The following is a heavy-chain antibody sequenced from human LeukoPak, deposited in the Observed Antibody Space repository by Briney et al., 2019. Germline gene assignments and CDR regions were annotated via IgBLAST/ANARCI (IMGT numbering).Heavy chain of an antibody. CDR3: ARARLVQMNYYGMDV. D-gene: IGHD6-19*01. V-gene: IGHV4-4*07. Sequence: PSEALSLTCTVSGGSISSYYWSWIRQPAGKGLEWIGRIYTSGSTNYNPSLKSRVTMSVDTSKNQFSLELSSVTAADTAVYYCARARLVQMNYYGMDVWGQGTTVTVSS. CDR1: GGSISSYY. CDR2: IYTSGST. J-gene: IGHJ6*02.